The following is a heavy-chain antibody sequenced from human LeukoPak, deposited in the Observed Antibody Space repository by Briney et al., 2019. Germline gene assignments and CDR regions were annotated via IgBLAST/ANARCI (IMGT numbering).Heavy chain of an antibody. CDR3: TRDRRIAAAGTRGDWYFDL. J-gene: IGHJ2*01. CDR2: IGIVGDT. V-gene: IGHV3-13*01. D-gene: IGHD6-13*01. Sequence: PGGSLRLSCAASGFTFSSYDMHWDRQATGKGLEWVSSIGIVGDTYYAGSVKGRFTVSRENAKNSFYLQMNSLRVGDTAVYYCTRDRRIAAAGTRGDWYFDLWGRGTLVTVSS. CDR1: GFTFSSYD.